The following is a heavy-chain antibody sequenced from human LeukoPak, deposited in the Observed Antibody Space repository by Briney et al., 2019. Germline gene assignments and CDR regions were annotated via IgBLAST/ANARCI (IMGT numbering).Heavy chain of an antibody. D-gene: IGHD3-22*01. Sequence: GGSLRLSWAASGFSIGSNSMNWVRQAPGKGLEWISYISSSSSTIFYADSVKGRFTISRDNAKNSLYLQMNSLRAEDTAVYYCARARHYYDSSGYYRTIYYYYGMDVWGQGTTVTVSS. CDR2: ISSSSSTI. CDR3: ARARHYYDSSGYYRTIYYYYGMDV. V-gene: IGHV3-48*04. CDR1: GFSIGSNS. J-gene: IGHJ6*02.